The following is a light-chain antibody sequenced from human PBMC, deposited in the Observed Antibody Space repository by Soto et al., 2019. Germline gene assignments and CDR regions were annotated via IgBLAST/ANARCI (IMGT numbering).Light chain of an antibody. CDR2: AAS. CDR1: QSVSNN. Sequence: EVEMTQSPATLSVSPGERATLSCRASQSVSNNLAWYQQKPGQAPRLLIYAASTRATGVPARFSGSGSGTEFTLTISSLQSEDFAVYYCQQYNNWPKTFGQGTKVDIK. V-gene: IGKV3-15*01. CDR3: QQYNNWPKT. J-gene: IGKJ1*01.